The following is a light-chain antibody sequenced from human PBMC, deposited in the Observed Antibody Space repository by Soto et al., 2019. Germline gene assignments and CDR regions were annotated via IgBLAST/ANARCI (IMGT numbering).Light chain of an antibody. CDR3: SAYSNGATHVV. J-gene: IGLJ2*01. V-gene: IGLV2-14*01. CDR1: SSDIGGLYNY. CDR2: DVN. Sequence: QSALTQPASVSGSPGQSITISCTGTSSDIGGLYNYVSWYQQHPGKAPKLLIYDVNDRPSGVSDRFSGSKSGNTASLTISGLQAEDEAVYFCSAYSNGATHVVFGGGTKLTVL.